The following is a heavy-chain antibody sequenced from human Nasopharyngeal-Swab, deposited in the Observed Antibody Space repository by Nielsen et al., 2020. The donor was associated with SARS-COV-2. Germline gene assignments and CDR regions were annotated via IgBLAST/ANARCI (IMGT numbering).Heavy chain of an antibody. Sequence: GESLKISCAASGFTFSSYGMHWVRQAPGKGLEWVAVIWYDGSNKYYADSVKGRFTISRDNSKNTLYLQMNSLRVEDTAVHYCARDAYSSGWYGGWFDPWGQGTLVTVSS. J-gene: IGHJ5*02. CDR1: GFTFSSYG. V-gene: IGHV3-33*01. CDR3: ARDAYSSGWYGGWFDP. CDR2: IWYDGSNK. D-gene: IGHD6-19*01.